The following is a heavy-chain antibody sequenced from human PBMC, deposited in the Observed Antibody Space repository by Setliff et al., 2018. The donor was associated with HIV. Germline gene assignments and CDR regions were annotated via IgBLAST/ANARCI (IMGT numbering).Heavy chain of an antibody. CDR2: IYSSGST. CDR3: ARSKTFYDFWGGYYTHGAFKI. J-gene: IGHJ3*02. D-gene: IGHD3-3*01. V-gene: IGHV4-59*05. Sequence: SETLSLTCTVSGGSISSHYWSWIRQPPGKGLEWIGSIYSSGSTYYNPSLKSRVTISVDTSKNQFSLNLTSVTAADTAVYYCARSKTFYDFWGGYYTHGAFKIWGLGTMVTVSS. CDR1: GGSISSHY.